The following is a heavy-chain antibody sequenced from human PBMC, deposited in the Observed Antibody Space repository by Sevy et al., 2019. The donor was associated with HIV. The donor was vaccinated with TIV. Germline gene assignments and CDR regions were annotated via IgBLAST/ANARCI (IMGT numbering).Heavy chain of an antibody. Sequence: GGSLRFSCAASGFTFSSYSMNWVRQAPGKGLEWVSSISSSSSYIYYADSVKGRFTISRDNAKNSLYLQMNSLRAEDTAVYYCARDGGPRGYCSGGSCYSDYYYGMDVWGQGTTVTVSS. D-gene: IGHD2-15*01. J-gene: IGHJ6*02. CDR2: ISSSSSYI. V-gene: IGHV3-21*01. CDR3: ARDGGPRGYCSGGSCYSDYYYGMDV. CDR1: GFTFSSYS.